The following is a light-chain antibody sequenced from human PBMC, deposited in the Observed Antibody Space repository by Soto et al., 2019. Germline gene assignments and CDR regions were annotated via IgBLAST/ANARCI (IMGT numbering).Light chain of an antibody. Sequence: DIQMTQSPSSLSASVGDRVTITCQASQDISNYLNWYQQKPGKAPKLLIYAESNLETGVPSRVSGSGSGTDFTFTISSLQPEDIATYYCQQYDNLPFTFGPGTKVDIK. V-gene: IGKV1-33*01. CDR1: QDISNY. J-gene: IGKJ3*01. CDR2: AES. CDR3: QQYDNLPFT.